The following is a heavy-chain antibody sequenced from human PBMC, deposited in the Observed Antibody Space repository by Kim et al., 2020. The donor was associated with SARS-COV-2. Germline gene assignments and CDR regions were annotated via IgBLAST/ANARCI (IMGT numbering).Heavy chain of an antibody. Sequence: ASVKVSCRASGYTFTSYNISWVRQAPGQGLEYMGWIGAYYGDTKYAEKLQDRVTMTTDTSTNTAYLELRGLTSADTAMYYCARRPRYYAGDAFDTWGQGTMVTVSS. CDR1: GYTFTSYN. V-gene: IGHV1-18*01. D-gene: IGHD1-26*01. CDR3: ARRPRYYAGDAFDT. CDR2: IGAYYGDT. J-gene: IGHJ3*02.